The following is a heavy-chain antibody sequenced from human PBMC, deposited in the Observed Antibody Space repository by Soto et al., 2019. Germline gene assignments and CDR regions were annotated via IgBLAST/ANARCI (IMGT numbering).Heavy chain of an antibody. J-gene: IGHJ4*02. V-gene: IGHV1-24*01. CDR2: FDPEDGEA. D-gene: IGHD6-19*01. Sequence: ASVKASCKVSGYTLTELSMHWVRQAPGKGLEWMGGFDPEDGEAIYAQKCQGRVTMTEDTSTDTAYMELSSLRSEDTALYYCATRSSGWFLEEYYFDYGGQGTLVTVSS. CDR1: GYTLTELS. CDR3: ATRSSGWFLEEYYFDY.